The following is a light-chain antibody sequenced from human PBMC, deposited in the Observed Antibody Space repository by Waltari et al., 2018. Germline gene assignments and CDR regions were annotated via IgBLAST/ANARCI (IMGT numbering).Light chain of an antibody. CDR2: IDN. Sequence: QSVLTQPPSASGTPGQRVTMSCSGSSSNIGRNTVTWYQQLPGTAPKLLIYIDNQRPSGGPDRFSGSRAGTSAALSISGLQSEDEADYHCATWDDSLNAWVFGGGTKLTVL. CDR3: ATWDDSLNAWV. J-gene: IGLJ3*02. CDR1: SSNIGRNT. V-gene: IGLV1-44*01.